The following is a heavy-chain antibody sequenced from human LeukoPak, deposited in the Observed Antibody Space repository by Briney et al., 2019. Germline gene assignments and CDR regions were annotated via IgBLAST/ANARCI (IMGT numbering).Heavy chain of an antibody. Sequence: GSSVKVSCKASGGTFSSYAISWVRQAPGQGLEWMGRIIPILGIANYAQKFQGRVTITADKSTSTAYMELSSLRSEDTAVYYCASSWGAGGPIYFDYWGQGTLVTVSS. V-gene: IGHV1-69*04. CDR2: IIPILGIA. D-gene: IGHD3-16*01. CDR3: ASSWGAGGPIYFDY. J-gene: IGHJ4*02. CDR1: GGTFSSYA.